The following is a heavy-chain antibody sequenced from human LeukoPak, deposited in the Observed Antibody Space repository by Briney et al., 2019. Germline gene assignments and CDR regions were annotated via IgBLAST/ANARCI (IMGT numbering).Heavy chain of an antibody. V-gene: IGHV3-33*08. CDR2: IWYDGSNK. CDR1: GFTFSRYV. CDR3: ARDQSIREGSYYIILDY. Sequence: PGGSLRLSCAASGFTFSRYVMSWVRQAPGKGLEWVAVIWYDGSNKYYADSVKGRFTVSRDNSKNTLYLQMNSLRAEDTAVYYCARDQSIREGSYYIILDYWGQGTLVTVSS. J-gene: IGHJ4*02. D-gene: IGHD1-26*01.